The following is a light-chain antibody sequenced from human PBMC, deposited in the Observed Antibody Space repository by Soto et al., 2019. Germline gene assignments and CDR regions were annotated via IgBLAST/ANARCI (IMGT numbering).Light chain of an antibody. CDR2: AAS. V-gene: IGKV1-8*01. Sequence: AIRMTQSPSSFSASTGDRVTITCRASQGISSYLAWYQQKPGKAPKLLIYAASTLQSGSPSRFSGSGSGTDFTLTIRCLQSEDFGTYYCQQYYSNPRTFGQGAKLDIK. CDR3: QQYYSNPRT. CDR1: QGISSY. J-gene: IGKJ1*01.